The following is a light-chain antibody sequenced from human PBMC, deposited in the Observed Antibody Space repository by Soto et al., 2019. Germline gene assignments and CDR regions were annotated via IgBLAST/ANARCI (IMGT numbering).Light chain of an antibody. CDR3: QQYNSYSYT. J-gene: IGKJ2*01. Sequence: DIPMTQSPSTLSASVGARVTITCRASQTINSWLAWYQCKPGKAPKLLIYKASSLESGVPSRFSGSGSGTEVTLTISSLQPDDFATYYCQQYNSYSYTFGQGTKLEIK. CDR1: QTINSW. V-gene: IGKV1-5*03. CDR2: KAS.